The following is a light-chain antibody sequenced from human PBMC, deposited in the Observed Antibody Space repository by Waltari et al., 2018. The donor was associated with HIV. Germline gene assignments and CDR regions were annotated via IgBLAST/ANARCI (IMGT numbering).Light chain of an antibody. CDR2: LKSDGIH. CDR3: QTWDTGIRV. V-gene: IGLV4-69*02. Sequence: QVVLTQSPSASASLGASVKLTCTLSSGHSSYAIAWHQQQPEKGPRYLMKLKSDGIHTKGDGIPDRFSGSSSGAERYLTISSLQSEDEADYYCQTWDTGIRVFGFGTKVTVL. CDR1: SGHSSYA. J-gene: IGLJ1*01.